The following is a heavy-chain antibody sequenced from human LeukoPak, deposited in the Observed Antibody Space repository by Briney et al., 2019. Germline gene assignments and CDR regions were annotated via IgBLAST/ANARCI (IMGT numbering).Heavy chain of an antibody. V-gene: IGHV3-66*02. CDR1: GFTVSSNY. J-gene: IGHJ3*02. D-gene: IGHD3-16*02. CDR3: ASHKGYRAFAI. Sequence: GGSLRLSCAASGFTVSSNYMSWVRQAPGKGLEWVSVIYSGGSTYYADSVKGRFTISRDNSKNTLYLQMNSLRAEDTAVYYCASHKGYRAFAIWGQGTMVTVSS. CDR2: IYSGGST.